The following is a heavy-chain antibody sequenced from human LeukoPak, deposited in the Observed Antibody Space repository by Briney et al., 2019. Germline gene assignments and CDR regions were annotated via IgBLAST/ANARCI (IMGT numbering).Heavy chain of an antibody. CDR3: AKQSVGQWLVYYYYYYGMDV. CDR1: GFTFSSYA. Sequence: GGSLRLSCAASGFTFSSYAMSWVRQAPGKGLEWVSAISGSGGSTYYAGSVKGRFTISRDNSKNTLYLQMNSLRAEDTAVYYCAKQSVGQWLVYYYYYYGMDVWGQGTTVTVSS. J-gene: IGHJ6*02. V-gene: IGHV3-23*01. D-gene: IGHD6-19*01. CDR2: ISGSGGST.